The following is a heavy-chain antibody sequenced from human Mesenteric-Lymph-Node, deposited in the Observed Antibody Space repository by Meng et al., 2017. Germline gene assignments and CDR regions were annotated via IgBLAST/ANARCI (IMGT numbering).Heavy chain of an antibody. Sequence: QVHPGESGAEVKKPGASCKVSCKASGYTLTSYGISWVRQAPGQGLEWMGWISAYNGNTNYAQKLQGRVTMTTDTSTSTAYMELRSLRSDDTAVYYCARLAVAGDNWFDPWGQGTLVTVSS. J-gene: IGHJ5*02. CDR1: GYTLTSYG. CDR2: ISAYNGNT. CDR3: ARLAVAGDNWFDP. V-gene: IGHV1-18*01. D-gene: IGHD6-19*01.